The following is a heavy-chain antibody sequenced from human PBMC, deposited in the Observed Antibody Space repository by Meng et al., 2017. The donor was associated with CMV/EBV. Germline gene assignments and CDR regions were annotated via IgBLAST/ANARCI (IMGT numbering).Heavy chain of an antibody. D-gene: IGHD6-19*01. CDR3: ARASVSSDWFLFDY. CDR2: IYPGDSDT. CDR1: GYSFTSYW. V-gene: IGHV5-51*01. Sequence: KVSCKGSGYSFTSYWIGWVRQMPGKGLEWMGIIYPGDSDTRYSPSFQGQVTISADKSISTAYLRWSSLKASDTAMYYCARASVSSDWFLFDYWGQGTLVTVSS. J-gene: IGHJ4*02.